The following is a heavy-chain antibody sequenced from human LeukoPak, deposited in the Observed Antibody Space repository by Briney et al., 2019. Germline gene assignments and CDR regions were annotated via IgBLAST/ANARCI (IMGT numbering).Heavy chain of an antibody. Sequence: KAGGSLRLSCAASGFTFSSYSMNWVRQAPGKGLEWVSSISSSSSYIYYADSVKGRFTISRDNAKNSLYLQMNSLRAEDTAVYYCARDNTAMVFDYWGQGTLVTVSS. CDR3: ARDNTAMVFDY. CDR2: ISSSSSYI. CDR1: GFTFSSYS. D-gene: IGHD5-18*01. J-gene: IGHJ4*02. V-gene: IGHV3-21*01.